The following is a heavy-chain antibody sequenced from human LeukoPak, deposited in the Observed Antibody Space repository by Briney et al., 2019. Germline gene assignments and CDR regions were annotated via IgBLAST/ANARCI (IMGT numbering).Heavy chain of an antibody. CDR2: ISSSGSTI. CDR1: GFTFSSYS. V-gene: IGHV3-48*01. D-gene: IGHD3-10*01. CDR3: ARDIRNYYDSGAYGWFDP. J-gene: IGHJ5*02. Sequence: GGSLRLSCAASGFTFSSYSMNWVRQAPGKGLEWVSYISSSGSTIYYAGSVRGRFTISRDNSKNTVYLQMNSLRAEDTATYYCARDIRNYYDSGAYGWFDPWGQGTLVPVSS.